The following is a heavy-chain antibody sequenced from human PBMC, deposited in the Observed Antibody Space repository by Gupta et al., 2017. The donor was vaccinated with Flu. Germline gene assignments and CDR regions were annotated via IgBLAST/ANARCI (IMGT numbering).Heavy chain of an antibody. V-gene: IGHV4-39*01. CDR3: ERLSNANRIDD. CDR1: GGSVSRSISY. Sequence: QLQLQESGPGLVKPSATLSLTCTVSGGSVSRSISYWGWVRQPPGKGPELIGDSDSAGRGNYNQALGSRVTMSLDTSNNECSMNPRAVTAADTAVEFCERLSNANRIDDWGPGTRGTVSS. J-gene: IGHJ4*02. CDR2: SDSAGRG.